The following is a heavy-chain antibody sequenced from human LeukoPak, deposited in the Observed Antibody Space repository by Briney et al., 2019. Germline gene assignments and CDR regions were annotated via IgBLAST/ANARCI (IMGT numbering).Heavy chain of an antibody. CDR2: IYSSGST. V-gene: IGHV4-39*01. Sequence: PSETLSLTCTVSGGSISSGDYYWGWIRQSPGKGLEGIGNIYSSGSTYYNPSLKSRVTISMDTSENQFSLNLSSVTAADTAVYYCARQLGTPTTSVVDYWGQGTLVTVS. CDR3: ARQLGTPTTSVVDY. J-gene: IGHJ4*02. CDR1: GGSISSGDYY. D-gene: IGHD1-7*01.